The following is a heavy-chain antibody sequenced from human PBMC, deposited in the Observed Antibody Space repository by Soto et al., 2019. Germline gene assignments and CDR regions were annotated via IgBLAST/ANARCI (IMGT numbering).Heavy chain of an antibody. CDR3: ARGSQLERDALDI. J-gene: IGHJ3*02. V-gene: IGHV4-31*03. CDR2: IYYTGHT. Sequence: QVQLQESGPGLVKPSQTLSLTCSVSGVSINSGGYYWSWLRHHPGKGLEWIGYIYYTGHTFYNASLKSRVAMSVDTSENQFSLKLSSVTAAVTAVYYCARGSQLERDALDIWGQGTMVTVSS. CDR1: GVSINSGGYY. D-gene: IGHD1-1*01.